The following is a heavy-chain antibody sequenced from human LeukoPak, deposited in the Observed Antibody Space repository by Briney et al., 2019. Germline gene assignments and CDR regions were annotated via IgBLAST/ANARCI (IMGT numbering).Heavy chain of an antibody. CDR3: ARGTAAAGTFWFDP. CDR2: IHYSGST. D-gene: IGHD6-13*01. J-gene: IGHJ5*02. V-gene: IGHV4-39*07. Sequence: SETLSLTCTVSGGSISSGTYYWGWIRQPPGKGLEWIGSIHYSGSTYHSPSLKSRVTISVDTSKNQFSLKPSSVTAADTAVYYCARGTAAAGTFWFDPWGQGTLVTVSS. CDR1: GGSISSGTYY.